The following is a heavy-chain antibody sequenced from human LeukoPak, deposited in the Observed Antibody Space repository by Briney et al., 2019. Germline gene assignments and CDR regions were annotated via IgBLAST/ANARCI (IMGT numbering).Heavy chain of an antibody. CDR1: GGSISSYY. Sequence: SETLSLTCTVSGGSISSYYWSWIRQPPGKGLERIGYIYYSGSTNYNPSLKSRVTISVDTSKNQFSLKLSSVTAADTAVYYCAREIIDTVTHDWCFDLWGRGTLVTVSS. J-gene: IGHJ2*01. CDR2: IYYSGST. V-gene: IGHV4-59*01. D-gene: IGHD4-17*01. CDR3: AREIIDTVTHDWCFDL.